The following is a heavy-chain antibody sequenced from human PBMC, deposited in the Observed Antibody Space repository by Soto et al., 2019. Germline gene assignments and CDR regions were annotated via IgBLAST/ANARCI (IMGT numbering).Heavy chain of an antibody. V-gene: IGHV4-34*01. CDR2: INHSGST. D-gene: IGHD3-22*01. Sequence: SETLSLTCAVYGGSFSGYYWSWIRQPPGKGLEWIGEINHSGSTNYNPSLKSRVTISVDTSKNQFSLKLSSVTAADTAVYYCARVMYYDRNFDYWGQGTLVTVSS. CDR3: ARVMYYDRNFDY. J-gene: IGHJ4*02. CDR1: GGSFSGYY.